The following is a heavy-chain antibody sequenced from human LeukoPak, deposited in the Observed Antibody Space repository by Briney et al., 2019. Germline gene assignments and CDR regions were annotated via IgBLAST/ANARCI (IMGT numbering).Heavy chain of an antibody. J-gene: IGHJ6*03. CDR1: GYTFTSYG. CDR3: GVVVVAATPKFYYYYYMDV. D-gene: IGHD2-15*01. CDR2: IIPIFGTA. V-gene: IGHV1-69*06. Sequence: ASVKVSCKASGYTFTSYGISWVPQAPGQGLEWMGGIIPIFGTANYAQKFQGRVTITADKSTSTAYMELSSLRSEDTAVYYCGVVVVAATPKFYYYYYMDVWGKGTTVTVSS.